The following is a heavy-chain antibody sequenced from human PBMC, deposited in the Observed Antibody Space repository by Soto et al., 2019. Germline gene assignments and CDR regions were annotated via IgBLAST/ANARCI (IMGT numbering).Heavy chain of an antibody. J-gene: IGHJ4*02. CDR2: ISSSSSYI. CDR3: ARVPLRRSSADYFDY. D-gene: IGHD3-10*01. V-gene: IGHV3-21*01. CDR1: GFTFSSYS. Sequence: GGSLRLSCAASGFTFSSYSMNWVRQAPGKGLEWVSSISSSSSYIYYADSVKGRFTISRDNAKNSLYLQMNSLRAEDTAVYYCARVPLRRSSADYFDYWGQGTLVTAPQ.